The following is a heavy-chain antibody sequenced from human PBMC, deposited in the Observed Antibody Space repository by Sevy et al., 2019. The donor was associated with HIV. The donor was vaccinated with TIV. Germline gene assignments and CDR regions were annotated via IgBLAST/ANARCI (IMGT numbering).Heavy chain of an antibody. D-gene: IGHD5-12*01. Sequence: EGSLRLSCAASGFTFSNAWMSWVRQAPGKELEWVGRIKSKTDGGTTDYAAPVKGRFTISRDDSKNTLYLQMNSLKTEGTAVYYCTTSGYDPNYYYYGMDVWGQGTTVTVSS. CDR3: TTSGYDPNYYYYGMDV. J-gene: IGHJ6*02. CDR1: GFTFSNAW. V-gene: IGHV3-15*01. CDR2: IKSKTDGGTT.